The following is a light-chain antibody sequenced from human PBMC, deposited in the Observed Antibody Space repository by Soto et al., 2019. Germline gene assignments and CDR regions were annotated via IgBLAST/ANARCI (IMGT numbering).Light chain of an antibody. Sequence: DIQMTQSPSSLSASVGDRVTITCRASQSVISYLNWYQQKPGRAPKLPIFAASSLQSGVPSRFSGSGSGTDFTLTISSLQPEDFATYYCLQTYSTPFTFGPGTKVDIK. CDR3: LQTYSTPFT. J-gene: IGKJ3*01. V-gene: IGKV1-39*01. CDR2: AAS. CDR1: QSVISY.